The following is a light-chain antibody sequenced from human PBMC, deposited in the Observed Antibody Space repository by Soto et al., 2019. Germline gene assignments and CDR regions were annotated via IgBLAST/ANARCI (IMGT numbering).Light chain of an antibody. CDR1: QSVSSN. J-gene: IGKJ4*01. Sequence: VVTQSQATLSVSPWERSTLSCRASQSVSSNLAWYQQKPGQAPRLLIYDASNSATGIPARFSGSGSGTEFTLTISSLQSEDFAVYYCQQYSNWPPLTFGGGTKVDIK. CDR3: QQYSNWPPLT. V-gene: IGKV3-15*01. CDR2: DAS.